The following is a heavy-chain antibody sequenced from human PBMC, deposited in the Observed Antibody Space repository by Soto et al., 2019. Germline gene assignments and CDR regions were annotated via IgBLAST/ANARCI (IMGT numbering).Heavy chain of an antibody. Sequence: PXETLSLTCAVSGCSFTSNNWWTWVRQPPGQGLGWIGEIYRTGSTNYNPSLKSRVTISLDKSENQFSLKVTSLTAADTAVYYCASRDPGTSVDYWGQGTLVTVSS. D-gene: IGHD1-7*01. J-gene: IGHJ4*02. CDR3: ASRDPGTSVDY. CDR1: GCSFTSNNW. CDR2: IYRTGST. V-gene: IGHV4-4*02.